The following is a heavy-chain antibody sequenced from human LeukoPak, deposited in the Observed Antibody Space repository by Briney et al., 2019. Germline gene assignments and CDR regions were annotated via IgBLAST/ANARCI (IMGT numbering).Heavy chain of an antibody. CDR3: ARAGYGDSDFDY. CDR2: IYHSGNT. J-gene: IGHJ4*02. CDR1: RGSIRHNDYY. V-gene: IGHV4-39*07. D-gene: IGHD4-17*01. Sequence: PSETLSLTCSVSRGSIRHNDYYWGWIRQPPGKGLEWIGSIYHSGNTYYNPSLKSRVTISVDTSKNQFSLKLNSVTAADTAVYYCARAGYGDSDFDYWGQGTLVTVSS.